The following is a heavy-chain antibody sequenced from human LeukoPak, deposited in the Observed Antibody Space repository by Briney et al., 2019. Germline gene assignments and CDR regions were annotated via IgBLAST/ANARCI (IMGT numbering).Heavy chain of an antibody. CDR2: IYPGDSDT. D-gene: IGHD3-22*01. Sequence: GESLKISCKGSGYSFTSYWIGWVRQMPGKGLEWMGIIYPGDSDTRYSPSFQGQVTISADKSISIAYLQWSSLKASDTAMYYCAREYYYDSSGYSAFDIWGQGTMVTVSS. V-gene: IGHV5-51*01. CDR1: GYSFTSYW. J-gene: IGHJ3*02. CDR3: AREYYYDSSGYSAFDI.